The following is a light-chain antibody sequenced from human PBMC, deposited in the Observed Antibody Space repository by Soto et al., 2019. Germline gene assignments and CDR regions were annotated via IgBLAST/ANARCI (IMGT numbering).Light chain of an antibody. CDR1: QSVGKY. V-gene: IGKV3-11*01. Sequence: IAMTQSRATLSLSPWERATHSCRASQSVGKYLVWYQQKPGQAPRLLIYDASNRATGIPARFSGSGSGTDFTLTISSLEPEDFAVYYCQQRGNRPPWTFGQGTKVDIK. CDR3: QQRGNRPPWT. CDR2: DAS. J-gene: IGKJ1*01.